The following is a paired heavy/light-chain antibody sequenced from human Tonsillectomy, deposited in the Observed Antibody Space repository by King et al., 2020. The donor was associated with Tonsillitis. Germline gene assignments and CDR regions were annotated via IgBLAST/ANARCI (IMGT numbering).Heavy chain of an antibody. J-gene: IGHJ4*02. CDR2: INSDGSSI. CDR3: AREAYYYDSRYDY. CDR1: GFTFSNYW. V-gene: IGHV3-74*01. Sequence: EVQLVESGGGLVQPGGSLRLSCAASGFTFSNYWMHWVRQAPGKGLVWVSRINSDGSSISYADSVKGRFAISRDNAKNTLYLQMNSLRAEDTAVYYCAREAYYYDSRYDYWGQGTLVTVSS. D-gene: IGHD3-22*01.
Light chain of an antibody. Sequence: QSVLTQPPSASGTPGQRVTISCSGNSSNIGSNTVNWYQQLPGTTPKLLIYSNNQRPSGVPDRFSGSKSGTSASLAISGLQSEDEADYYCAAWDDSLNGRVVFGGGTKLTVL. J-gene: IGLJ2*01. V-gene: IGLV1-44*01. CDR1: SSNIGSNT. CDR3: AAWDDSLNGRVV. CDR2: SNN.